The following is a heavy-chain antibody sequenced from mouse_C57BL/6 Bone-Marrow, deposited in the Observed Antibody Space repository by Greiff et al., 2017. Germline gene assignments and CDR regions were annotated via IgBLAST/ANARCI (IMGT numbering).Heavy chain of an antibody. V-gene: IGHV1-50*01. D-gene: IGHD4-1*01. CDR1: GYTFTSYW. J-gene: IGHJ3*01. CDR2: IDPSDSYT. CDR3: ATWGGFAY. Sequence: QVQLQQPGAELVKPGASVKLSCKASGYTFTSYWMQWVKQRPGQGLEWIGEIDPSDSYTNYNQKFKGKATLTVDTSSSTAYMQLSSLTSEDAAVYYCATWGGFAYWGQGTLVTVSA.